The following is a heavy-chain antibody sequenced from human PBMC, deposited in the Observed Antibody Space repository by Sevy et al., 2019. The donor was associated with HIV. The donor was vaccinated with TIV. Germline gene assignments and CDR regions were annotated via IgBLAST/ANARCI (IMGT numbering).Heavy chain of an antibody. CDR3: ARYGMADVEYEWGMGYFDY. V-gene: IGHV3-30-3*01. CDR1: RFGFSDHA. Sequence: GGSLRLSCAASRFGFSDHAMHWVRQAPGKGLEWLGVISHDGVRAFYADTVKGRFSSSRNNSRNILNLQIKSLSPDDTAMDYCARYGMADVEYEWGMGYFDYWGQGSLVTVSS. CDR2: ISHDGVRA. J-gene: IGHJ4*02. D-gene: IGHD1-26*01.